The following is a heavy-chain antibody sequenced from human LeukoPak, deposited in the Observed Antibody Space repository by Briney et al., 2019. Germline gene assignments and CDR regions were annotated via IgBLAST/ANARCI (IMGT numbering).Heavy chain of an antibody. J-gene: IGHJ4*02. CDR1: GGSFSGYY. D-gene: IGHD3-10*01. CDR2: INHSGST. Sequence: PSETLSLTCAVYGGSFSGYYWSWIRQPPGKGLEWIGEINHSGSTNYNPSLKSRVTISVDTSKNQFSLKLSSVTAADTAVYYCARGRGHYYGSGSYVFDYWGQGTLVTVSS. V-gene: IGHV4-34*01. CDR3: ARGRGHYYGSGSYVFDY.